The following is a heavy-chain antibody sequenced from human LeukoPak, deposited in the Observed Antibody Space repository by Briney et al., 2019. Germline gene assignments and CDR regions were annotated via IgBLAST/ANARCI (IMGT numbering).Heavy chain of an antibody. Sequence: KPSETLSLTCTVSGGSISSSTYYWGWIRQPPGKGLEWIGSIYYSGSTYYNPSLRSRVTISIDTSKNQFSLKLSSVTAAATAVLYCARYGDFGDIDAVDIWGQGTMVTVSS. CDR2: IYYSGST. CDR1: GGSISSSTYY. D-gene: IGHD3-16*01. V-gene: IGHV4-39*01. CDR3: ARYGDFGDIDAVDI. J-gene: IGHJ3*02.